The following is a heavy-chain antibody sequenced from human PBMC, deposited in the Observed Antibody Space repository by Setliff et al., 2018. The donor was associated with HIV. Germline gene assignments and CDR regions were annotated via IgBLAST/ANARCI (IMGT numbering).Heavy chain of an antibody. CDR1: GGSISGHY. CDR3: ARSTVGAGASFP. V-gene: IGHV4-59*11. CDR2: VYSNGNT. D-gene: IGHD1-26*01. Sequence: SETLSLTCTVSGGSISGHYWSWIRQTPGKGLEWIGYVYSNGNTNFNPSLNSRVTISLDTSKNQFSLRLTSLTAADTAIYYCARSTVGAGASFPWGRGILVTVSS. J-gene: IGHJ5*02.